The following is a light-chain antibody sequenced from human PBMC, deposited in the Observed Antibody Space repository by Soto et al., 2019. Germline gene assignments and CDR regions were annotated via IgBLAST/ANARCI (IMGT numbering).Light chain of an antibody. CDR1: SSDVGSYNL. Sequence: QSALTQPASVSGSPGQSITISCTGTSSDVGSYNLVSWYQQHPGKAPKLIIYEGSNRPSGVSNRFSGSKSGNTASLTISGLQADDEADYYCCSYACSSTYVVFGGGTKLTVL. V-gene: IGLV2-23*01. CDR3: CSYACSSTYVV. CDR2: EGS. J-gene: IGLJ2*01.